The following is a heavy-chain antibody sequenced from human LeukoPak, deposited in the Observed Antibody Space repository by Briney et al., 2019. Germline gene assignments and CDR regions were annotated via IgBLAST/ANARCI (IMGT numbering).Heavy chain of an antibody. V-gene: IGHV1-18*01. J-gene: IGHJ4*02. D-gene: IGHD3-10*01. CDR2: INTYNGNT. Sequence: SSVKVSCKASGYTFTSYGITWVRQAPGQGLEWMGWINTYNGNTNYVQKLQGRVTMTTDTSTSTAYMELRSLRSDDTAVYYCARDPGVTMVRGAMTLDYWGQGTLVTVSS. CDR3: ARDPGVTMVRGAMTLDY. CDR1: GYTFTSYG.